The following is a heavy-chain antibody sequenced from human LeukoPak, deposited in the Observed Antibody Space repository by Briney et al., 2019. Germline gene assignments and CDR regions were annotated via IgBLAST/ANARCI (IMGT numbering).Heavy chain of an antibody. D-gene: IGHD1-26*01. J-gene: IGHJ4*02. CDR3: AREIEWELPSSFDY. V-gene: IGHV1-2*02. CDR2: INPNSGGT. Sequence: ASVKVSCKAPGYTFTRYYMHWVRQAPGHGLVRMGWINPNSGGTNYAQKFQSRVTMTRNTSISTAYMELSSLRSDDTSVYYCAREIEWELPSSFDYWGQGTLVTVSS. CDR1: GYTFTRYY.